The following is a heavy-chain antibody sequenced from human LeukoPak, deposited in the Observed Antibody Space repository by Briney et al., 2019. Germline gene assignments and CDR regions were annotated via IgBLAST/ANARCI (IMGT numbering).Heavy chain of an antibody. Sequence: GRSLRLSCAASGFTFSSYGMHWVRQAPGKGLEWVAVISYDGSNKYYADSVKGRFTISRDNSKNTLYLQMNSLRAEDTAVYYCAKDVAVAVFYFDYWGQGTLVTVSS. J-gene: IGHJ4*02. D-gene: IGHD6-19*01. CDR1: GFTFSSYG. CDR2: ISYDGSNK. V-gene: IGHV3-30*18. CDR3: AKDVAVAVFYFDY.